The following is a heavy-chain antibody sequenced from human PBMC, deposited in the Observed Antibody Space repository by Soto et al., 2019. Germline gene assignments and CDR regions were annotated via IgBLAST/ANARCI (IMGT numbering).Heavy chain of an antibody. V-gene: IGHV1-69*12. CDR1: GGNFRSES. Sequence: QVQLVQSGAEVKKPGSSVKVSCKASGGNFRSESINWVRQAPGQGLEWMGGIIPFFGTSDYAQKFQGRLRITADESTTTAYMELSSLRSQDTAGYYCARGHEVGGNSDAYDIWAQGTMVSVSS. CDR2: IIPFFGTS. CDR3: ARGHEVGGNSDAYDI. J-gene: IGHJ3*02. D-gene: IGHD2-21*02.